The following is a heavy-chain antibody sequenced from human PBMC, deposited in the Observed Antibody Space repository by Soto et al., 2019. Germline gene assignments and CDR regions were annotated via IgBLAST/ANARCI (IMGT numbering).Heavy chain of an antibody. CDR1: GYTFTSYY. D-gene: IGHD5-12*01. CDR2: INPSGGST. CDR3: ARESGEVDIVATITYGYYYYGMDV. V-gene: IGHV1-46*01. Sequence: RASVKVSCKASGYTFTSYYMHWVQQAPGQGLEWMGIINPSGGSTSYAQKFQGRVTMTRDTSTSTVYMELSSLRSEDTAVYYCARESGEVDIVATITYGYYYYGMDVWGQGTTVTVSS. J-gene: IGHJ6*02.